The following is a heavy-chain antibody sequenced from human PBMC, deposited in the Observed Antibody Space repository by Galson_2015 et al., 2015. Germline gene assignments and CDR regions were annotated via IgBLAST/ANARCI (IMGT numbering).Heavy chain of an antibody. D-gene: IGHD2-8*01. CDR3: ARDSGQWGGGYYWGAFDI. CDR2: IKEDGSVK. V-gene: IGHV3-7*03. J-gene: IGHJ3*02. CDR1: GFTFSSYW. Sequence: SLRLSCAASGFTFSSYWMSWVRQAPGKGLEWVANIKEDGSVKLYVDSVRGRFTISRDNPRNSMYLQMNSLRAEDTAVYFCARDSGQWGGGYYWGAFDIWGQGTMVTVSS.